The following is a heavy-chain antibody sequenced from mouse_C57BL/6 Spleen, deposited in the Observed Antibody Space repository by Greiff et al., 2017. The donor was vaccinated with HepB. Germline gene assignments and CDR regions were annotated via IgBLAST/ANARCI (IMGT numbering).Heavy chain of an antibody. Sequence: VQLQQSGAELVKPGASVKISCKASGYAFSSSWMNWVKQRPGKGLEWIGQIYPGDGDTNYNGKFKGKATLTADKSSSTAYMQLSSLTSEDSAVYFCANLYSTYEGYAMAYWGQGTSVTVSS. CDR2: IYPGDGDT. CDR3: ANLYSTYEGYAMAY. V-gene: IGHV1-80*01. J-gene: IGHJ4*01. D-gene: IGHD2-5*01. CDR1: GYAFSSSW.